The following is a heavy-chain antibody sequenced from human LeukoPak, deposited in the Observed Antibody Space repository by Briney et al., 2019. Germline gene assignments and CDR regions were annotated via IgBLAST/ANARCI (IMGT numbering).Heavy chain of an antibody. CDR1: GFTFSSYT. J-gene: IGHJ3*02. CDR2: ISSGSSYI. CDR3: AKDGFYYDSSNYDDNAFDI. Sequence: GGSLRLSCAASGFTFSSYTMNWVRQAPGKGLEWVSIISSGSSYIHYADSVKGRFTISRDNSKNSLYLQMNSLRTEDTALYYCAKDGFYYDSSNYDDNAFDIWGQGTTVTVSS. V-gene: IGHV3-21*04. D-gene: IGHD3-22*01.